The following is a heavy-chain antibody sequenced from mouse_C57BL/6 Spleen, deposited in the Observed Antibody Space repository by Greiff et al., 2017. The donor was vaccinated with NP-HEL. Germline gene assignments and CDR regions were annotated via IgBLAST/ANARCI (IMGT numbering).Heavy chain of an antibody. V-gene: IGHV1-52*01. CDR2: IDPSDSET. J-gene: IGHJ4*01. Sequence: QVQLQQPGAELVRPGSSVKLSCKASGYTFTSYWMHWVKQRPIQGLEWIGNIDPSDSETHYNQKFKDKATLTVDKSSSTAYMQLSSLTSEDSAVYYCARRTRDYAMDYWGQGTSVTVSS. CDR3: ARRTRDYAMDY. CDR1: GYTFTSYW. D-gene: IGHD3-3*01.